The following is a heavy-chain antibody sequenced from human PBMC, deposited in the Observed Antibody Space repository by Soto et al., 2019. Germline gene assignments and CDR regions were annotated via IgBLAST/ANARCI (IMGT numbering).Heavy chain of an antibody. CDR3: ARHRYITNCFFDVDI. CDR2: IHPGDSDT. J-gene: IGHJ3*02. D-gene: IGHD2-21*01. V-gene: IGHV5-51*01. CDR1: GYRFPSYG. Sequence: GESLQISCKGSGYRFPSYGIGWVRQMPGQGLEWVAHIHPGDSDTIYNPSLQGQVTVAADKSVSTAYLQWSSLKASDTSIYSRARHRYITNCFFDVDIWGQGTMVTASS.